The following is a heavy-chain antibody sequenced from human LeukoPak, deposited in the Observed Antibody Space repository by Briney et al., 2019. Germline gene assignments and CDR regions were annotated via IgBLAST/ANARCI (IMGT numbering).Heavy chain of an antibody. Sequence: SETLSLTCTVSGGSISSYYWSWIRQPPGKGLEWIGYIYTSGSTNYNPSLKSRVTISVDTSKNQFSLKLSSVTAADTAVYYCARLVLTRCGYYYVRNWFDPWGQGTLVTVSS. CDR2: IYTSGST. CDR3: ARLVLTRCGYYYVRNWFDP. J-gene: IGHJ5*02. V-gene: IGHV4-4*09. CDR1: GGSISSYY. D-gene: IGHD3-22*01.